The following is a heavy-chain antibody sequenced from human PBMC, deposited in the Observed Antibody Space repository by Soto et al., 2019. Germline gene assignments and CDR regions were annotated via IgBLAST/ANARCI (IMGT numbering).Heavy chain of an antibody. CDR2: INPDGNVG. CDR1: GFTFSTYW. Sequence: EVQLLGSGGGLVQPGGSLRLSCVGSGFTFSTYWMNWVRQAPGKGLEWVANINPDGNVGTYVDSVRGRFTTSRDNAKNSLYLQRNSLRADDTAVYFCAGWGGHDSNYWGQGIMVTVSS. J-gene: IGHJ4*02. D-gene: IGHD3-16*01. CDR3: AGWGGHDSNY. V-gene: IGHV3-7*03.